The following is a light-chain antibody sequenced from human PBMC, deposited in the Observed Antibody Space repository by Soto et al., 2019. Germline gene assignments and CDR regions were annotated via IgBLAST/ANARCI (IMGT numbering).Light chain of an antibody. CDR2: AAY. J-gene: IGKJ4*01. V-gene: IGKV1-39*01. CDR1: HSISNY. Sequence: DIQMTQSPSSLSASVGDRVTTTCRASHSISNYLNWYQQKPGKAPKLLIFAAYILQSGVPSRFTGGGSGTDFTLTISSLQPVDYATYFCQQSYSGPLTFGGGTKVDIK. CDR3: QQSYSGPLT.